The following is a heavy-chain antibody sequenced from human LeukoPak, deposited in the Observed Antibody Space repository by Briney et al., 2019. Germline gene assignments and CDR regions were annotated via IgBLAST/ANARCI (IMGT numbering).Heavy chain of an antibody. J-gene: IGHJ4*02. D-gene: IGHD3-10*01. CDR2: MHYSGIT. Sequence: PSETLSLTCIVSGGSISSGSHYWGWIRQPPGKGLEWTGSMHYSGITYYNPSLTSRVTISVDTSKNQFSLKLTSVTAADTAVCYCARSALDTSGSYYNPQPFDYWGQGTLVTVSS. V-gene: IGHV4-39*07. CDR1: GGSISSGSHY. CDR3: ARSALDTSGSYYNPQPFDY.